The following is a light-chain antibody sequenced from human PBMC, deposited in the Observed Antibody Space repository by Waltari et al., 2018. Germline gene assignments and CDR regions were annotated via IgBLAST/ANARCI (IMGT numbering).Light chain of an antibody. CDR1: QDISSY. Sequence: DIQLIQSPSFLSASVGARVTITCRASQDISSYLSWYQQKPGKAPNLLIYTASTLQSGVPSRFSGSRSGTEFTLTISSLQPEDFATYYCQQLNSYPLTFGQGTRLDIK. V-gene: IGKV1-9*01. J-gene: IGKJ5*01. CDR3: QQLNSYPLT. CDR2: TAS.